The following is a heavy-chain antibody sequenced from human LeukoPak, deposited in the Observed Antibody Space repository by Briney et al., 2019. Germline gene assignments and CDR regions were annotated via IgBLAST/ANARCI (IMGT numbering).Heavy chain of an antibody. D-gene: IGHD4-23*01. CDR3: ARDDYGGNSELYYFDY. V-gene: IGHV1-18*01. Sequence: GASVKVSCKASGYTFTSYGISWVRQAPGQGLEWMGWISAYNGNTNYAQKLQGRVTMTTDTSTSTAYMELRSLRSDDTAVYYCARDDYGGNSELYYFDYWGQGTLVTVSS. CDR1: GYTFTSYG. CDR2: ISAYNGNT. J-gene: IGHJ4*02.